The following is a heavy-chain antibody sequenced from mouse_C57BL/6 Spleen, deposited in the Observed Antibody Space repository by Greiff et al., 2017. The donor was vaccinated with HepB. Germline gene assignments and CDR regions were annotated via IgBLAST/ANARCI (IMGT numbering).Heavy chain of an antibody. CDR3: ARDYYGSSSDYAMDY. CDR1: GYTFTDYY. J-gene: IGHJ4*01. Sequence: QVQLQQPGAELVKPGASVKLSCKASGYTFTDYYINWVKQRPGQGLEWIARIYPGSGNTYYNEKFKGKATLTAEKSSSTAYMQLSSLTSEDSAVYFCARDYYGSSSDYAMDYWGQGTSVTVSS. D-gene: IGHD1-1*01. CDR2: IYPGSGNT. V-gene: IGHV1-76*01.